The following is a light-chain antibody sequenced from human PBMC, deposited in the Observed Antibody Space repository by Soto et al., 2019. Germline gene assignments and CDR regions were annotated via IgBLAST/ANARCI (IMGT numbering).Light chain of an antibody. CDR1: SSDVGGYNY. CDR3: CSYAGSYNGV. CDR2: DVS. Sequence: QAVVTQPRSVSGSPGQSVTISCTGTSSDVGGYNYVSWYQQHPGKAPKLMIYDVSKRPSGVPDRFSGSKSGNTASLTISGLQAEDEADYYCCSYAGSYNGVFGGGTKLTLL. V-gene: IGLV2-11*01. J-gene: IGLJ3*02.